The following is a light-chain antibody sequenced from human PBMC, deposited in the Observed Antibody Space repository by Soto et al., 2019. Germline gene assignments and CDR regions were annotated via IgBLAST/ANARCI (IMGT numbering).Light chain of an antibody. CDR2: GAS. CDR3: QQYGSSGT. V-gene: IGKV3-20*01. Sequence: EIVLTQSPGTLSVSPGDRVTLSCRASQSVSNNYLAWYQQKPGQAPRLLIYGASNSATGIPDRFSGSGSGTDFTLTISRLEPEDFAVYYCQQYGSSGTFGQGTKVDIK. CDR1: QSVSNNY. J-gene: IGKJ1*01.